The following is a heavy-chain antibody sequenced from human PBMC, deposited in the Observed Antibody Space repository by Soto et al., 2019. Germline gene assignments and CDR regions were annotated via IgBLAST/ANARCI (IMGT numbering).Heavy chain of an antibody. CDR3: AKEHLAAEAFDY. V-gene: IGHV3-7*04. D-gene: IGHD3-16*01. Sequence: GGSLRLSCAASGFTFSSYWMSWVRQAPGKGLEWVANKKQDGSEKYYVDSVKGRFTISRDNAKNSLYLQMNSLRAEDTAVYYCAKEHLAAEAFDYWGQGTLVTVSS. CDR2: KKQDGSEK. CDR1: GFTFSSYW. J-gene: IGHJ4*02.